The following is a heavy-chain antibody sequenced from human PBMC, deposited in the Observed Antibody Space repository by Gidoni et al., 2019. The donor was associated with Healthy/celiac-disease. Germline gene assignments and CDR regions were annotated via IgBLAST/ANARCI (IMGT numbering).Heavy chain of an antibody. CDR1: GFTFSAYY. V-gene: IGHV3-11*01. CDR2: ISSSGSTI. D-gene: IGHD3-3*01. Sequence: QVQLVESGGGLVKPGGSLRLSCAASGFTFSAYYMSWIRQAPGKGLEWVSYISSSGSTIYYADSVKGRFTISRDNAKNSLYLQMNSLRAEDTAVYYCARDRGSYDFWSGWDYYGMDVWGQGTTVTVSS. CDR3: ARDRGSYDFWSGWDYYGMDV. J-gene: IGHJ6*02.